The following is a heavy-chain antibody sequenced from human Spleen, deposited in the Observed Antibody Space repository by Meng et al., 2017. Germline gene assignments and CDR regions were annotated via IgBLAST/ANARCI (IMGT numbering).Heavy chain of an antibody. J-gene: IGHJ4*02. Sequence: EVQLLESGGGWVQPGGSLRLSCAASGFTFSTYAMSWVRQAPGKGLEWVSTISGSSGSRYYADSVKGRFTISRDNSKNALYLQMNSLRAEDTAVYYCAKETSNYYDSSGTDYWGQGTLVTVSS. CDR2: ISGSSGSR. CDR3: AKETSNYYDSSGTDY. CDR1: GFTFSTYA. D-gene: IGHD3-22*01. V-gene: IGHV3-23*01.